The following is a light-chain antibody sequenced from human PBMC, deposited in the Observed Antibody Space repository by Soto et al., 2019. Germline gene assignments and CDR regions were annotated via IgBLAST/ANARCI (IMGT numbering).Light chain of an antibody. V-gene: IGKV3-15*01. CDR1: QSVSSGY. Sequence: DIVLTQSPGTLSLSPGNRATLSCRASQSVSSGYLAWYQQKPGQAPRLVIYGASTRATGIPARFSGSGSGTEFTLTISSLQSEDFAIYYCQQYNKWPRTFGQGTKVDIK. CDR3: QQYNKWPRT. CDR2: GAS. J-gene: IGKJ1*01.